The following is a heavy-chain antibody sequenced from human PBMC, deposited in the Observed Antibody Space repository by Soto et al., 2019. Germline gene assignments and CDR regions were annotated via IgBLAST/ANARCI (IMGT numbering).Heavy chain of an antibody. CDR2: IYPSDSDT. CDR1: GYNFAGYW. CDR3: ARGGVSTRTFDY. V-gene: IGHV5-51*01. Sequence: GESPKIYCKGSGYNFAGYWIAWVRQMPGKGLELMGIIYPSDSDTRYRPSFQGQVTISADKSISSAYLQWSSLRASDTAMYYCARGGVSTRTFDYWGQGTPVTVSS. D-gene: IGHD3-3*01. J-gene: IGHJ4*02.